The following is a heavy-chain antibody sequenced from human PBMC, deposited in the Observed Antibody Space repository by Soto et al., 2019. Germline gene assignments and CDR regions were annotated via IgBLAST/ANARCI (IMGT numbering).Heavy chain of an antibody. CDR3: ATALGCRSTSCTLDY. CDR2: IIPVSGAA. J-gene: IGHJ4*02. Sequence: QVQLVQSGAEVKKPGSSVKVSCKASGGTFGSYAFSWVRQAPGQGLEWMGGIIPVSGAAHYAQKFQGRVTNTADESTRTGYMELSSLSSQDTAVYYCATALGCRSTSCTLDYWGQGTRVIVSS. CDR1: GGTFGSYA. D-gene: IGHD2-2*01. V-gene: IGHV1-69*01.